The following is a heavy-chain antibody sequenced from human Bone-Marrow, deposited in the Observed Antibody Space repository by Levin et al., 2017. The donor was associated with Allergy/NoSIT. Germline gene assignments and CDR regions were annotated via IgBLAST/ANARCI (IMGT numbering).Heavy chain of an antibody. D-gene: IGHD3-9*01. CDR2: VYFSGST. J-gene: IGHJ4*02. Sequence: SETLSLTCTVSGASIISATYYWGWVRQPPGKGLEWIGSVYFSGSTYLSPFLKSRVTMSVDTSRSHFSLNLSSVTAADTAGYYCARVPALRFLDWFLDYWGRGVLVTVSS. V-gene: IGHV4-39*02. CDR3: ARVPALRFLDWFLDY. CDR1: GASIISATYY.